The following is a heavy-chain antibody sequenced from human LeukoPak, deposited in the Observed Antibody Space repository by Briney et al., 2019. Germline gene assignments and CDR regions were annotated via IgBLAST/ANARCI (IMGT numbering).Heavy chain of an antibody. J-gene: IGHJ5*02. CDR3: AREPSAPNRFQGS. V-gene: IGHV3-23*01. CDR2: ISGSGGTT. CDR1: GFTFSSYD. Sequence: GGSLRLSCVASGFTFSSYDMRWVRQAPGKGLEWVSGISGSGGTTDYADSVKGRFIISRDNSRKTLYLQMNSLRAEDTAIYFCAREPSAPNRFQGSWGQGTLVTVSS.